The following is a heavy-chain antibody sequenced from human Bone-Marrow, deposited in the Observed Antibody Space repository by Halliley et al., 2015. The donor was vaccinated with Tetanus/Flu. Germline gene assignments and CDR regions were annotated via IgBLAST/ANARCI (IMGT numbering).Heavy chain of an antibody. J-gene: IGHJ4*02. CDR3: ARSRYGLVL. D-gene: IGHD4-17*01. CDR2: IHPSGTP. V-gene: IGHV4-61*09. Sequence: GKGLVLIWYIHPSGTPNYNPPLESRVPLSVDTSKNRFSLKLKSLTDADTAVYYFARSRYGLVLWGQGILVTVSP.